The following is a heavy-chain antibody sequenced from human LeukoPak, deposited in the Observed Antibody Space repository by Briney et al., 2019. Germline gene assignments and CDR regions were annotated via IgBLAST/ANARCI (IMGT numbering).Heavy chain of an antibody. D-gene: IGHD3-10*01. J-gene: IGHJ4*02. V-gene: IGHV3-30*02. Sequence: GGSLRLSCAASGFTFSSYGMRWVRQAPAKGLEWVAFIHYDESNKYYADSVKGRFTISRDNSKNTLYLQLNGLRDEETAVYYCAKASASGRGGRFDYWGQGTLVTVSS. CDR3: AKASASGRGGRFDY. CDR2: IHYDESNK. CDR1: GFTFSSYG.